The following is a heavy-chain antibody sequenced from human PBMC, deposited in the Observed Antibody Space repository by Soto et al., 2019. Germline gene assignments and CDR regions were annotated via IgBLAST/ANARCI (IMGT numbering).Heavy chain of an antibody. D-gene: IGHD2-21*01. V-gene: IGHV3-30-3*01. CDR1: GFTFSSHA. J-gene: IGHJ4*02. Sequence: QVQLVESGGGVVQPGRSLRLSCAVSGFTFSSHAMHWVRQAPGKGLEWVTLISSDGSNKYYADSVKGGFTTSRDNYKNTMYLEMVSLSVEDTAVYYCAREDEGGADCYLGYCGQGDLGTVSS. CDR3: AREDEGGADCYLGY. CDR2: ISSDGSNK.